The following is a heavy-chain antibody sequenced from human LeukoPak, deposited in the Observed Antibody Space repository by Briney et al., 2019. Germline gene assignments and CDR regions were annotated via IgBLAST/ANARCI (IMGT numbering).Heavy chain of an antibody. V-gene: IGHV1-2*02. D-gene: IGHD1-26*01. Sequence: ASVKVSCKSPGYTSSDFYIHWVRQAPGQGLEWMGWINPNSGGTDFAQNFQGRVTMTRDTSISTAYMELRGLRTDDTAVYYCASGINWFDPWGQGTLVTVSS. J-gene: IGHJ5*02. CDR2: INPNSGGT. CDR3: ASGINWFDP. CDR1: GYTSSDFY.